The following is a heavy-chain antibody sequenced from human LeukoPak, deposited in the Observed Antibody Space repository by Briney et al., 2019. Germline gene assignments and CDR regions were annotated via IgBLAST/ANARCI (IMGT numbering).Heavy chain of an antibody. Sequence: SETLSLTCTVSGGSISSYYWSWIRQPAGKGLEWIGRIYTSGSTNYNPSLKSRVTMTVDTSKNQFSLKLSTVNAADTAVDYCARTTAQAAAGSGGWFDPWGQGTLVTVSS. V-gene: IGHV4-4*07. CDR2: IYTSGST. D-gene: IGHD6-13*01. CDR3: ARTTAQAAAGSGGWFDP. CDR1: GGSISSYY. J-gene: IGHJ5*02.